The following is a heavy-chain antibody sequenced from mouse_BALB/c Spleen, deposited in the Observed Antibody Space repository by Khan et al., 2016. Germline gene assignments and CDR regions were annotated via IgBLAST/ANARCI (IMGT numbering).Heavy chain of an antibody. CDR3: ADDSYYAWFPY. Sequence: EVQLQESGPGLVKPSQSLSLTCTVTGYSITSDYAWNWIRQFPGNKLEWMGYISYSGITSYNPSLKSRISITRATSKNQFFLQLISVTTEDTATYYCADDSYYAWFPYWGQGTLVTVSA. D-gene: IGHD2-3*01. V-gene: IGHV3-2*02. CDR2: ISYSGIT. J-gene: IGHJ3*01. CDR1: GYSITSDYA.